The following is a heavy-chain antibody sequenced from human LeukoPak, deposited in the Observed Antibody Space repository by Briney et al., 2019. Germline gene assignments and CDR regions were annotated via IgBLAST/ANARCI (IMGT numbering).Heavy chain of an antibody. V-gene: IGHV4-39*01. CDR3: ARRPGEYGGNDFDY. D-gene: IGHD4/OR15-4a*01. CDR1: GGSINSRSDY. J-gene: IGHJ4*02. CDR2: IYYSGST. Sequence: SETLSLTCTVSGGSINSRSDYWGWLRQPPGKGLEWIGSIYYSGSTHYNPSLKSRVTMSIDMSKNQFSLRLSSVTAADTAVYYCARRPGEYGGNDFDYWGQGTLVTVSS.